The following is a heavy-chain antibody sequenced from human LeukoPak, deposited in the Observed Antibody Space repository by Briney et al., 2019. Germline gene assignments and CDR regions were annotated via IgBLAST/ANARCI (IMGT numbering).Heavy chain of an antibody. CDR1: GGSISSTIYY. D-gene: IGHD4-11*01. V-gene: IGHV4-39*07. Sequence: PSETLSLTCTVSGGSISSTIYYWGWIRQPPGKGLEWIGSIYYSGSTYYNPSLKSRLTILVDTSKNQFSLKLSSVTAADTAVYYCTRVNYINDYWGQGTLVTVSS. J-gene: IGHJ4*02. CDR2: IYYSGST. CDR3: TRVNYINDY.